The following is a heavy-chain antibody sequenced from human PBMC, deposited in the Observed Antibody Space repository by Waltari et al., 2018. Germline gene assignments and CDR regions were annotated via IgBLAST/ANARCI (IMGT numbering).Heavy chain of an antibody. CDR3: SRHDPLDF. J-gene: IGHJ4*02. CDR1: GFIFSDSA. V-gene: IGHV3-73*01. Sequence: EVQLVESGGGLVQPGGSLKLSCSASGFIFSDSAIPWVRQASGKGLEWVGRIRTNANNYATSYGASVKGRFTISRDDSRNTAYLQMNSLKIDDTAVYFCSRHDPLDFWGQGTLVTVSS. CDR2: IRTNANNYAT.